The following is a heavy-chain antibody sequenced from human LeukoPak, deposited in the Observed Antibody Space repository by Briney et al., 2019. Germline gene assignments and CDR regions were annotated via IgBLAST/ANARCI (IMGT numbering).Heavy chain of an antibody. CDR1: GGSFSGYC. V-gene: IGHV4-34*01. Sequence: PSETLSLTCAVYGGSFSGYCWSWIRQPPGKGLEWIGEINHSGSTNYNPSLKSRVTISVDTSKNQFSLKLSSVTAEDTAVYYCATDYDFWSGYSDDYWGQGTLVTVSS. D-gene: IGHD3-3*01. J-gene: IGHJ4*02. CDR2: INHSGST. CDR3: ATDYDFWSGYSDDY.